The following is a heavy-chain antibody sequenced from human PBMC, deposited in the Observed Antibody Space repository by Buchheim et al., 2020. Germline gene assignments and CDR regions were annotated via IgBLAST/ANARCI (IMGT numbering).Heavy chain of an antibody. V-gene: IGHV3-23*01. CDR1: GFTFSSYA. J-gene: IGHJ3*02. Sequence: EVQLLESGGGLVQPGGSLRLSCAASGFTFSSYAMSWVRQAPGKGLEWVSAISGSGGSTYYADSVKGRFTISRDISKNTLHLQMNSLRAEDTAVYYCAKEVGIVVVVAAKNAFDIWGQGT. D-gene: IGHD2-15*01. CDR3: AKEVGIVVVVAAKNAFDI. CDR2: ISGSGGST.